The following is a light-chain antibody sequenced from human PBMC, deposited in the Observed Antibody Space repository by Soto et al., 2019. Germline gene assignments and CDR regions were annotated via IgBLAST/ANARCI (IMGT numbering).Light chain of an antibody. V-gene: IGKV3-15*01. CDR1: QSVSSN. CDR2: GAS. CDR3: QQYNAYPWT. J-gene: IGKJ1*01. Sequence: EIVMTQSPATLSVSPGERATLSCRASQSVSSNLAWYQQKPGQAPRLLIYGASTRATGIPARFSGSESGTEFTLTISSLQSEDFATYYCQQYNAYPWTFGQGTKVDVK.